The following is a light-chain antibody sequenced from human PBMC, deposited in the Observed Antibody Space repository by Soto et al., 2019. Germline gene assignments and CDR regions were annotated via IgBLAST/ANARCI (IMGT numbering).Light chain of an antibody. V-gene: IGKV1-5*01. CDR1: QSISSW. Sequence: DTQMTQSPSTLSASVGDRVTITCRASQSISSWLAWYQQKPGKAPKLLIYDASSLESGVPSRFSGSGSGTEFTLTISSLQPDDFATYYCQQYNSRSWTFGQGTKVDIK. CDR2: DAS. J-gene: IGKJ1*01. CDR3: QQYNSRSWT.